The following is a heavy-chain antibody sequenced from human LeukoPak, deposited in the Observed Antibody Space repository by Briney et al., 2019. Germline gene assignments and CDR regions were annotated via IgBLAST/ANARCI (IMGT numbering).Heavy chain of an antibody. Sequence: ASVKVSCKASGYTFTSYSMHWMRQAPGQGPEWMGIINPRGGSTEYSHKFQGRLTMTSDTSTSTVYMELNSLRSEDTAVYYCARDEVRRDGSSSSGAYYFDYWGQGTLVTVSS. CDR1: GYTFTSYS. V-gene: IGHV1-46*01. CDR3: ARDEVRRDGSSSSGAYYFDY. CDR2: INPRGGST. D-gene: IGHD6-6*01. J-gene: IGHJ4*02.